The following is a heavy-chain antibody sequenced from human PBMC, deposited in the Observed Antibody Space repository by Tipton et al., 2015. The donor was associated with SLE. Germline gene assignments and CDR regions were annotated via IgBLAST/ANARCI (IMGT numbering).Heavy chain of an antibody. D-gene: IGHD3-16*01. CDR1: GFTFSSYD. CDR3: ARRGSDAFDF. Sequence: QLVQSGGGFVQPGGSLRLSCAASGFTFSSYDMHWVRQGTGKGLEWVSAIGTAGDTYYPGSVKGRFTISRENAKHSLYLQMTNLRAGDTAVYYCARRGSDAFDFWGQGTRVTVSS. CDR2: IGTAGDT. V-gene: IGHV3-13*01. J-gene: IGHJ3*01.